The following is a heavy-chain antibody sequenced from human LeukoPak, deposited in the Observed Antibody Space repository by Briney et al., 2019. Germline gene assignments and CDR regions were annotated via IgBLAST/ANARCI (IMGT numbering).Heavy chain of an antibody. J-gene: IGHJ4*02. CDR1: GYTFTSYG. CDR2: ISAYNGNT. CDR3: ARDLDGYYYGSGSYDY. D-gene: IGHD3-10*01. Sequence: ASVKVSCKASGYTFTSYGISWVRQAPGQGLEWMGWISAYNGNTNYAQKLQGRVTMTTDTSTSTAYMELRSLRSDDTAVYYCARDLDGYYYGSGSYDYWGQGTLVTVSS. V-gene: IGHV1-18*01.